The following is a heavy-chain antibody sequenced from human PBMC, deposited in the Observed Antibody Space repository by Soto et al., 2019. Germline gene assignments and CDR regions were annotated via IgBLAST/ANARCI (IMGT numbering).Heavy chain of an antibody. J-gene: IGHJ4*02. V-gene: IGHV1-69*19. CDR3: AREVQVHTPAFVY. Sequence: QVQLVQSGAEMKKPGSSVKVSCQSSGGTFNTYAMNWVRQAPGQGPEWMGDISPMFGAANYAPKFQGRVTITADDSTGTSYMQLSGLTSEDTALYFCAREVQVHTPAFVYWGQGTLVPVSS. CDR1: GGTFNTYA. CDR2: ISPMFGAA. D-gene: IGHD3-10*01.